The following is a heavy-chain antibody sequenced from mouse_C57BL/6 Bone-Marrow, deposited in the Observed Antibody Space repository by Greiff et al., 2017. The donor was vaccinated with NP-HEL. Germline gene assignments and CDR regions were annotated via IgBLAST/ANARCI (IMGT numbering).Heavy chain of an antibody. V-gene: IGHV1-74*01. CDR2: IHPSDSDT. CDR1: GYTFTSYW. CDR3: AIRMIRDAMDY. J-gene: IGHJ4*01. D-gene: IGHD2-4*01. Sequence: QVQLQQSGAELVKPGASVKVSCKASGYTFTSYWMHWVKQRPGQGLEWIGRIHPSDSDTNYNQKFKGKATLTVDKSSSTAYMQLSSLTSEDSAVYYCAIRMIRDAMDYWGQGTSVTVSS.